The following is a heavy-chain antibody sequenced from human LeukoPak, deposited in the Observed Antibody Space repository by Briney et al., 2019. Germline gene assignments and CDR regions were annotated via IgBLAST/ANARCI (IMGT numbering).Heavy chain of an antibody. CDR2: IYYSGST. Sequence: SETLSLTCTVSGGSISSGDYYWSWIRQPPGKGLEWIGYIYYSGSTYYNPSLKSRVTISVDTSKNQFSLKLSSVTAADTAVYYCARLGYCSGGSCWPFDYWGQGTLVTVSS. J-gene: IGHJ4*02. D-gene: IGHD2-15*01. V-gene: IGHV4-30-4*08. CDR1: GGSISSGDYY. CDR3: ARLGYCSGGSCWPFDY.